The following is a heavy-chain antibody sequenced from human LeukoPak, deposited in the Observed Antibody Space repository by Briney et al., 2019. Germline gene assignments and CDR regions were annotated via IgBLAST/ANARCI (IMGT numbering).Heavy chain of an antibody. CDR3: AKDLGSSGWFNDY. Sequence: GRSLRLSCAASGFTFSSYGMHWVRQAPGKGLEWVAVISHDGSNKYYADSVKGRFTISRDNSKNTLYLQMNSLRAEDTAVYYCAKDLGSSGWFNDYWGQGTLVTVSS. J-gene: IGHJ4*02. CDR1: GFTFSSYG. D-gene: IGHD6-19*01. CDR2: ISHDGSNK. V-gene: IGHV3-30*18.